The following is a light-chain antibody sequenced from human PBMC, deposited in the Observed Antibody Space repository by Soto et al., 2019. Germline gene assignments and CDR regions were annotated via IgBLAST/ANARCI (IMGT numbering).Light chain of an antibody. Sequence: EIVMTHSQVTLSVSPCERVTLSFRASQSVSSNLAWYQQKPGQAPSLLIYGAFTRATGIPARFSGTGSGTEFTLTISSLQSEDFALYYCQQYNDWPLTFGQGTKVDIK. CDR1: QSVSSN. CDR3: QQYNDWPLT. V-gene: IGKV3-15*01. CDR2: GAF. J-gene: IGKJ1*01.